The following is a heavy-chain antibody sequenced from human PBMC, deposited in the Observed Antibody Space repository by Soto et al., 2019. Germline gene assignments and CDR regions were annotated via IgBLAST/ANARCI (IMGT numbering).Heavy chain of an antibody. CDR3: GRGPPAAGTNGFDP. D-gene: IGHD6-13*01. CDR2: INHSGST. CDR1: GGSFSGYY. Sequence: PSETLSLTCAVYGGSFSGYYWSWIRQPPGKGLEWIGEINHSGSTNYNPSLKSRVTISVDTSKNQFSLKLSSVTAADTAVYYCGRGPPAAGTNGFDPWAQEPLVTVSS. V-gene: IGHV4-34*01. J-gene: IGHJ5*02.